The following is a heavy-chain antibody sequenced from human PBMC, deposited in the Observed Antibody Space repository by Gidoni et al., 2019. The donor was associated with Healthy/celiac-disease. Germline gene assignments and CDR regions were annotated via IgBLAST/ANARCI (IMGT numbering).Heavy chain of an antibody. V-gene: IGHV4-39*01. D-gene: IGHD1-1*01. Sequence: QLQLQESGPGLVKPSETLSLTCTVSGGSISSSSYYWGWIRQPPGKGLEWIGSIYYSGSTYYNPSLKSRVTISVDTSKNQFSLKLSSVTAADTAVYYCARHLDYDAFDIWGQGTMVTVSS. CDR2: IYYSGST. J-gene: IGHJ3*02. CDR1: GGSISSSSYY. CDR3: ARHLDYDAFDI.